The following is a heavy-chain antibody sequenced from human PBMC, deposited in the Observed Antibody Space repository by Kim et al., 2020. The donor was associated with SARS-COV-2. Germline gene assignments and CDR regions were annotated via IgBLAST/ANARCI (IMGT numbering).Heavy chain of an antibody. CDR3: ARSPRGSYGYYYYYYMDV. V-gene: IGHV1-8*01. J-gene: IGHJ6*03. CDR2: MNPNSGNT. CDR1: GYTFTSYD. D-gene: IGHD5-18*01. Sequence: ASVKVSCKASGYTFTSYDINWVRQATGQGLAWMGWMNPNSGNTGYAQKLQGRVTMTRNTSISTAYMELSSLRSEDTAVYYCARSPRGSYGYYYYYYMDVWGKGTTVTVSS.